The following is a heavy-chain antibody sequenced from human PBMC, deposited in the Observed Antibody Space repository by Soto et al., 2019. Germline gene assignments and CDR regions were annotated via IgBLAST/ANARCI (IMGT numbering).Heavy chain of an antibody. J-gene: IGHJ4*02. CDR3: GRHVAGYSSGLDY. CDR1: GGSISSSSYY. CDR2: IYYSGNT. Sequence: QLQLQESGPGLVKPSETLSLTCTVSGGSISSSSYYWGWIRQPPGKGLEWIGSIYYSGNTYYNPSLKSRVTISVDTSKNQFSLKLSSVTAADTAVYYCGRHVAGYSSGLDYWGQGTLVTVSS. D-gene: IGHD6-19*01. V-gene: IGHV4-39*01.